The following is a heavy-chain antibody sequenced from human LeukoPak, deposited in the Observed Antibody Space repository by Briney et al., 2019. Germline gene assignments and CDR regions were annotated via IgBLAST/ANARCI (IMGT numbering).Heavy chain of an antibody. Sequence: GGSLRLSCAASGFTFSSYEMNWVRQAPGKGLEWLSYISSSGNTIYYADSVKGRFTISRDNAKKSLYLQMNSLRAEDTSVYYCARQTPELDYWGQGTLVTVPS. CDR1: GFTFSSYE. CDR2: ISSSGNTI. V-gene: IGHV3-48*03. J-gene: IGHJ4*02. CDR3: ARQTPELDY. D-gene: IGHD1-14*01.